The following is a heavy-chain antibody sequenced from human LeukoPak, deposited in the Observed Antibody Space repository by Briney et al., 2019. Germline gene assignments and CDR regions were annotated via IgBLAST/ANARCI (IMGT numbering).Heavy chain of an antibody. CDR1: GGSISSGTYY. J-gene: IGHJ4*02. Sequence: SETLSLTCTVSGGSISSGTYYWSWIRQPAGKGLEWIGRIYKSGSTNYNPSLKSRVTISVDTPKNQFSLKLSSVTAADTAVYYCARGDWRYFDYWGQGTLVTVSS. V-gene: IGHV4-61*02. CDR2: IYKSGST. CDR3: ARGDWRYFDY. D-gene: IGHD2-21*02.